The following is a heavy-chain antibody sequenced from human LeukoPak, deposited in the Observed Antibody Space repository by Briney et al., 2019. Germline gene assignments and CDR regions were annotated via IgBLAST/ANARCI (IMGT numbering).Heavy chain of an antibody. CDR3: ARDLRYFDWLLYGDPSDY. J-gene: IGHJ4*02. Sequence: PGGSLRLSCAASGFTFSDYDMSWIRRAPGKGLEWVSYISSSDSTIYYADSVKGRFTISRDNAKNSLYLQMNSLRAEDTAVYYCARDLRYFDWLLYGDPSDYWGQGTLVTVSS. D-gene: IGHD3-9*01. V-gene: IGHV3-11*01. CDR2: ISSSDSTI. CDR1: GFTFSDYD.